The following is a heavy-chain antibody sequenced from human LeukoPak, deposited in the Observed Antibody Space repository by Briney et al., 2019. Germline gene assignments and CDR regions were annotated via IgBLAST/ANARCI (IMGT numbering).Heavy chain of an antibody. D-gene: IGHD5-12*01. CDR2: INPNSGGT. V-gene: IGHV1-2*02. CDR3: ARVTGYSGYDALYYFDY. Sequence: ASVKVSCKASGYTFTGYYMHWVRQAPGQGLEWMGWINPNSGGTNYAQKFQGRVTMTRDTSISTAYMELSRLRSDDTAVYYCARVTGYSGYDALYYFDYWGQGTLVTVSS. CDR1: GYTFTGYY. J-gene: IGHJ4*02.